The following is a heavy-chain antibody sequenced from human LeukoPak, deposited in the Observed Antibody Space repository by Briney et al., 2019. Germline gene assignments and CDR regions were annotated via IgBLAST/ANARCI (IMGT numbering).Heavy chain of an antibody. CDR2: IYHSGST. D-gene: IGHD3-22*01. Sequence: PSETLSLTCTVSGGSISSGGYYWSWIRQPPGKGLEWIGDIYHSGSTYYNPSLKSRVTISVDRSKNQFSLKLSSVTAADTAVYYCARDPPTDSSGYFDGAFDIWGQGTMVTVSS. CDR3: ARDPPTDSSGYFDGAFDI. CDR1: GGSISSGGYY. V-gene: IGHV4-30-2*01. J-gene: IGHJ3*02.